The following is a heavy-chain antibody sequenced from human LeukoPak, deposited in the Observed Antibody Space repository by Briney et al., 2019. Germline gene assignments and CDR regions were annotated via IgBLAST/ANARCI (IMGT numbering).Heavy chain of an antibody. D-gene: IGHD2-2*01. Sequence: GESLKISCKGSGYSFISYWIVWVRQVPGEGLEWMGTIHPGNSATRYSPPFQGQVTLSVDKSIGTAYLQWSRLKASDSAMYYCARTQYQLLDRYYYFYGMDAWGQGTTVTVSS. V-gene: IGHV5-51*01. CDR2: IHPGNSAT. CDR1: GYSFISYW. CDR3: ARTQYQLLDRYYYFYGMDA. J-gene: IGHJ6*02.